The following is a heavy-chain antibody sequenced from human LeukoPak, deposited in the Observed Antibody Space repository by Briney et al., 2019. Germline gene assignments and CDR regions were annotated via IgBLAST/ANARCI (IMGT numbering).Heavy chain of an antibody. J-gene: IGHJ4*02. Sequence: ASVKVSCKASGYTFTSYGISWVRQAPGQGLEWMGWISAYNGNTNYAQKLQGRVTMTTDTSTSTAYMELRSLRSDDTAVYYCARGSCVQFLEWYFDYWGQGTLVTVSS. D-gene: IGHD3-3*01. CDR3: ARGSCVQFLEWYFDY. CDR1: GYTFTSYG. CDR2: ISAYNGNT. V-gene: IGHV1-18*01.